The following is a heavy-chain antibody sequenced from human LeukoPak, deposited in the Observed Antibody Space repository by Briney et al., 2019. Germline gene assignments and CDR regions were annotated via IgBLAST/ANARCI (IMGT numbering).Heavy chain of an antibody. CDR2: IYYSGST. D-gene: IGHD5-12*01. Sequence: SETLSLTCTVSGGSISGSSNYWGWIRQPPGKGLEWIGSIYYSGSTYYNPSLKSRVTISVDTSKNQFSLKLSSVTAADTAVYYCAGGIVATIPFGYWGQGTLVTVSS. J-gene: IGHJ4*02. V-gene: IGHV4-39*01. CDR3: AGGIVATIPFGY. CDR1: GGSISGSSNY.